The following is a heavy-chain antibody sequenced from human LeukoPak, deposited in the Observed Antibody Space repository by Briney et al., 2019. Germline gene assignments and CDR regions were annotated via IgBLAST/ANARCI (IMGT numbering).Heavy chain of an antibody. CDR3: ARLSGAIFGVVITLYYFDY. Sequence: SETLSLACTVSGGSISSSSYYWGWIRQPPGKGLEWIGSIYYSGSTYYNPSLKSRVTISVDTSKNQFSLKLSSVTAADTAVYYCARLSGAIFGVVITLYYFDYWGQGTLVTVSS. V-gene: IGHV4-39*01. CDR2: IYYSGST. D-gene: IGHD3-3*01. J-gene: IGHJ4*02. CDR1: GGSISSSSYY.